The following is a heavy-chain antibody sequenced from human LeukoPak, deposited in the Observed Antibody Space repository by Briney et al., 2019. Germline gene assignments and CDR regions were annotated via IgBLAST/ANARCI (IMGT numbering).Heavy chain of an antibody. CDR1: GNYW. D-gene: IGHD2/OR15-2a*01. CDR3: VSFYETY. CDR2: INSDGSWT. Sequence: GGSVRLSCAASGNYWMHWVRQVPGKGLVWVSHINSDGSWTSYADSVKGRFTISKDNAKNTVYLQMNSLRAEDTAVYYCVSFYETYWGRGTLVTVSS. J-gene: IGHJ4*02. V-gene: IGHV3-74*01.